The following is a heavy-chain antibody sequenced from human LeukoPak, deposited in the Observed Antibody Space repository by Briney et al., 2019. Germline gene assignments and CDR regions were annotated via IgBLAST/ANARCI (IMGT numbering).Heavy chain of an antibody. CDR3: AGAYSSSWYFNWFDP. J-gene: IGHJ5*02. V-gene: IGHV4-38-2*02. CDR1: GYSISSGYY. D-gene: IGHD6-13*01. Sequence: SETLSLTRTVSGYSISSGYYWGWIRQPPGKGLEWIGNIYPSGTTYYNPSLKTRVTISVDTSKNQFSLKLSSVTAADTAEYFCAGAYSSSWYFNWFDPWGQGTLVTVSS. CDR2: IYPSGTT.